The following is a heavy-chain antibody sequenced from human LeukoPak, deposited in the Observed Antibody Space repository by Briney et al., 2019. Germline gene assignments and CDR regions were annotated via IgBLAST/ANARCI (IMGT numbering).Heavy chain of an antibody. Sequence: PGGSLRLSCAASGFSFRSYAMSWVRQTPEKGLEWVSAITAGGGDTFHADSVKGRFTISRDNSRNTLYLQMNSLRAEDTAVYYCAKTKAAMVTPYYFDYWGQGTLVTVSS. D-gene: IGHD5-18*01. J-gene: IGHJ4*02. CDR2: ITAGGGDT. CDR1: GFSFRSYA. V-gene: IGHV3-23*01. CDR3: AKTKAAMVTPYYFDY.